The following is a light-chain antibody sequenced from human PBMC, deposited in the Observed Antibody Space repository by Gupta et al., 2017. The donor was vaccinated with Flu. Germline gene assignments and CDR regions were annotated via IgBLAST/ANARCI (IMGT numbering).Light chain of an antibody. Sequence: TSSDVGCYNYVSWYQQHPGKAPKLMIYEVSKRPSGVPDRFSGSKSGNTASLTVSGLQAEDEADYYCSSYAGSNIVVFGGGTKLTVL. CDR2: EVS. J-gene: IGLJ2*01. CDR3: SSYAGSNIVV. V-gene: IGLV2-8*01. CDR1: SSDVGCYNY.